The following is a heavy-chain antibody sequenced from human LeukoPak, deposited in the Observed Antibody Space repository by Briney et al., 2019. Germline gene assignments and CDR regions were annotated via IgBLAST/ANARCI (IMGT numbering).Heavy chain of an antibody. Sequence: PSETLSLTCGVSGASISSDYWSWIRQPPGKGLEWMGYIHYSGDSNYNPSLKSRVTMSVDTSSNQFSLKLTSVTTADTAVYYCARYSRKGDYILDYWGQGTLVTVSS. J-gene: IGHJ4*02. V-gene: IGHV4-59*01. D-gene: IGHD4-17*01. CDR1: GASISSDY. CDR2: IHYSGDS. CDR3: ARYSRKGDYILDY.